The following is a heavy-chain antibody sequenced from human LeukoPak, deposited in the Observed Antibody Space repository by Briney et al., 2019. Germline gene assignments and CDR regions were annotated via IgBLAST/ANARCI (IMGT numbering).Heavy chain of an antibody. V-gene: IGHV4-4*07. CDR2: IYTSGST. Sequence: SETLSLTCTVSGDSISNYYWSWIRQPAGKGLEWIGRIYTSGSTNYNPSLKSRVTMSVDTSKNQFSLKLSSVTAADTAVYYCASAGYCSGGSCYSDYWGQGTLVTVSS. D-gene: IGHD2-15*01. J-gene: IGHJ4*02. CDR1: GDSISNYY. CDR3: ASAGYCSGGSCYSDY.